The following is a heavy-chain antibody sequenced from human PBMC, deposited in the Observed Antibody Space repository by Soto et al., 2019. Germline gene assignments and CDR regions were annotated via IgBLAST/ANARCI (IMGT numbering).Heavy chain of an antibody. CDR2: IYYSGRT. CDR1: GDSISSGDYY. Sequence: SETLSLTCTVSGDSISSGDYYWTWIRQHPEKGLEWIGYIYYSGRTSYNPSLKSRLTISVDTSKNQFFLKLSSLTAADTAVYYCARGPITMVRGVIPRNAFDIWGQGTMVTVSS. J-gene: IGHJ3*02. V-gene: IGHV4-31*03. D-gene: IGHD3-10*01. CDR3: ARGPITMVRGVIPRNAFDI.